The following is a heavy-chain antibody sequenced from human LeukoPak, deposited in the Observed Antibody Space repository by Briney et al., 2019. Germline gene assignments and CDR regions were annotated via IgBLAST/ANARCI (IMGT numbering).Heavy chain of an antibody. V-gene: IGHV3-30*02. CDR2: IRYDGSNK. Sequence: GGSLRLSCAASGFTFSGYTMNWVRQAPGKGLEWVAFIRYDGSNKYYADSVKGRFTISRDNSKNTLYLQMNSLRAEDTAVYYCARDSSSGDDYWGQGTLVTVSS. D-gene: IGHD6-6*01. CDR3: ARDSSSGDDY. CDR1: GFTFSGYT. J-gene: IGHJ4*02.